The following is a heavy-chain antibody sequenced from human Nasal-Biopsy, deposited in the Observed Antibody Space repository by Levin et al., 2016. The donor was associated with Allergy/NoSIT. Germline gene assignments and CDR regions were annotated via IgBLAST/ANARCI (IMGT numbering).Heavy chain of an antibody. D-gene: IGHD7-27*01. Sequence: SETLSLTCNVSGDSISSDYWTWIRQPPGKGLEWIGYIHYSGRTNSDPSLKSRVTISIDTSNHQFSLRLTSVTAADTAVYYCARLLWGSVPNHYYIMDVWGHGTSVTVSS. CDR2: IHYSGRT. CDR1: GDSISSDY. V-gene: IGHV4-59*08. CDR3: ARLLWGSVPNHYYIMDV. J-gene: IGHJ6*02.